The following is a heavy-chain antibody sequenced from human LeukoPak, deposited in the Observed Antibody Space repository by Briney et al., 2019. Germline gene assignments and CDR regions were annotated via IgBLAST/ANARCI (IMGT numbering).Heavy chain of an antibody. D-gene: IGHD4-17*01. Sequence: GESLRLSCAASKFTFSNNWMSWVRQARGKGLEWVASISQDGGETFYVDSVRGRFTISRDNAKKSLYLEMNSLRVDDTAVYYCSRRAGYGDDFGGQGTLDTVSS. CDR1: KFTFSNNW. CDR3: SRRAGYGDDF. CDR2: ISQDGGET. J-gene: IGHJ4*02. V-gene: IGHV3-7*01.